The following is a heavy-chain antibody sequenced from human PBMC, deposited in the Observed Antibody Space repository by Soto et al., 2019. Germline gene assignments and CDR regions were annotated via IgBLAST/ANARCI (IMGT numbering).Heavy chain of an antibody. CDR1: GFTCSNYA. V-gene: IGHV3-30-3*01. D-gene: IGHD6-19*01. CDR3: ARGTSSGWYYFDY. J-gene: IGHJ4*02. Sequence: QVQLVESGGGVVQPGRSLRLSCAASGFTCSNYAIHWVRQAPGKGLEWVAAISYDGSNKYYADSVKGRFTISRDNSKSTLYLQVNSLRADDTAVYYCARGTSSGWYYFDYWGQGTLVTVSS. CDR2: ISYDGSNK.